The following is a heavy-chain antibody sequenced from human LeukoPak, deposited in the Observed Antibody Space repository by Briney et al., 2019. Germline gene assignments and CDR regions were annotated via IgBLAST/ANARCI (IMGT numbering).Heavy chain of an antibody. CDR3: AAVTTGYYYYGIDV. CDR2: IYHSGST. Sequence: NPSETLSLTCAASGGSISSSNWWSWVRQPPGKGLEWIGEIYHSGSTNYNPSLKSRVTISVDKSKNQFSLKLSSVTAADTAVYYCAAVTTGYYYYGIDVWGQGTTVTVSS. V-gene: IGHV4-4*02. CDR1: GGSISSSNW. J-gene: IGHJ6*02. D-gene: IGHD4-17*01.